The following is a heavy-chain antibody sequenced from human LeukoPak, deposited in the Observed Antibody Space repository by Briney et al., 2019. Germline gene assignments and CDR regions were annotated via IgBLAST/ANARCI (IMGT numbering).Heavy chain of an antibody. J-gene: IGHJ4*02. Sequence: GGSLRLSCAASGFTFSSYSMNWVRQAPGKGLEWVSSISSSSSYIYYADSVKGRFTTSRDNAKNSLYLQMNSLRAEDTAVYYCAREDGYSYGYDYWGQGTLVTVSS. CDR3: AREDGYSYGYDY. CDR1: GFTFSSYS. CDR2: ISSSSSYI. D-gene: IGHD5-18*01. V-gene: IGHV3-21*01.